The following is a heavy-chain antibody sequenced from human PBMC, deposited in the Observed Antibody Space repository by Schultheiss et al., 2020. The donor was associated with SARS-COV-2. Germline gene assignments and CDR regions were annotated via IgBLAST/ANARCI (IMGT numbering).Heavy chain of an antibody. J-gene: IGHJ4*02. CDR2: ISYDGSNK. D-gene: IGHD6-19*01. CDR1: KFTFTSYA. Sequence: GGSLRLSCAASKFTFTSYAMHWVRQAPGKGLEWVAIISYDGSNKYYADSVKGRFTISRDNSKNTLYLQMNSLRAEDTAVYYCARDREPVAVGTWGYYFDYWGQGTLVTVSS. V-gene: IGHV3-30-3*01. CDR3: ARDREPVAVGTWGYYFDY.